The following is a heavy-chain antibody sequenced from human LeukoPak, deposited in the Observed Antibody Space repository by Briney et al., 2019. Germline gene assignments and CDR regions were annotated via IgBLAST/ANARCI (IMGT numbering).Heavy chain of an antibody. CDR2: IYYSGST. Sequence: PSETLSLTCTVSGGSISSSSYYWGWIRQPPGKGLEWIGSIYYSGSTYYNPSLKSRVTISVDTSKNQFSLKLSSVTAADTAVYYCARERGSSGWYNNWFDPWGQGTLVTVSS. CDR1: GGSISSSSYY. CDR3: ARERGSSGWYNNWFDP. J-gene: IGHJ5*02. D-gene: IGHD6-19*01. V-gene: IGHV4-39*02.